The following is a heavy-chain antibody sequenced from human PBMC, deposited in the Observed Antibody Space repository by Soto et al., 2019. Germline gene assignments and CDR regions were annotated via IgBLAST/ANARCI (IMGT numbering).Heavy chain of an antibody. Sequence: QVQLVQSGAEVKKPGSSVKVSCKASGGTFSSYAISWVRQAPGQGLEWMGGIIPIFGTANYAQKFQGRVTITADESTSTDYLELSSLRTEDTAVYYCARNVNSYYYYGMDVWGQGTTVTVSS. CDR3: ARNVNSYYYYGMDV. D-gene: IGHD1-20*01. CDR1: GGTFSSYA. V-gene: IGHV1-69*12. CDR2: IIPIFGTA. J-gene: IGHJ6*02.